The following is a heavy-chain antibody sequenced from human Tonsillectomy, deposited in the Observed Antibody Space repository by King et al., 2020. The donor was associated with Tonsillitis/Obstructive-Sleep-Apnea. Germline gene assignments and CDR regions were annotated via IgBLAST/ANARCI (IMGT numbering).Heavy chain of an antibody. CDR2: INNDGRTT. CDR3: TRDPGFSGNWDSNYYFDY. Sequence: VQLVESGGGLVQPGGSLRLSCAASGFTFTNYWMHWVRQDPGKGLVWVSRINNDGRTTAYADSVKGRFTISRDNGQKTLYLQMNSLRAEDTAMYYCTRDPGFSGNWDSNYYFDYWGQGTLVTVSS. J-gene: IGHJ4*02. D-gene: IGHD1-7*01. V-gene: IGHV3-74*03. CDR1: GFTFTNYW.